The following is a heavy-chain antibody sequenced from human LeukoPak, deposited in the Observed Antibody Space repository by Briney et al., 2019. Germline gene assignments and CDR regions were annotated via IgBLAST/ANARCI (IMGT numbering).Heavy chain of an antibody. J-gene: IGHJ4*02. Sequence: GGSLRLSCAASGFTFSHHGMNWVRQAPGKGLEWVSGVGPSGARTYYADSVKGRFTVSRDNSKNTLYLQMNSLRAEDTAVYYCAKSYYYDSSGYYPFDYWGQGTLVTVSS. V-gene: IGHV3-23*01. CDR1: GFTFSHHG. CDR2: VGPSGART. D-gene: IGHD3-22*01. CDR3: AKSYYYDSSGYYPFDY.